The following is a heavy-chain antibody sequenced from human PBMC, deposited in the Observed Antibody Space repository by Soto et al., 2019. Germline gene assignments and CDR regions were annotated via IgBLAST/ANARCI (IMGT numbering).Heavy chain of an antibody. CDR2: INAYNGNT. D-gene: IGHD3-16*01. CDR1: GYSFTRYG. J-gene: IGHJ6*02. CDR3: AMVDVYVTPSPQDV. Sequence: QVQLVQSGAEVKNPGASVKVSCKASGYSFTRYGIGWARQAPGQGLEWMGWINAYNGNTNYAQNLQGRLTLTTDTSKTTAYMELRSLRANDTARDDCAMVDVYVTPSPQDVWGQGTTVTVSS. V-gene: IGHV1-18*01.